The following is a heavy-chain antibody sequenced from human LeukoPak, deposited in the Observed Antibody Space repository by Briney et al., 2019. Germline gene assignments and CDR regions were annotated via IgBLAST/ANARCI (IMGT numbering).Heavy chain of an antibody. Sequence: GGSLRLSCAASGFTFSTYWMSWVRQAPGKGLEWVANIKQDGGDKYYVDSVKGRFSISKDNAKNSLFLEMSSLRVEDTAVYYCARVYRFWRYLDYWGQGILVTVSS. CDR3: ARVYRFWRYLDY. CDR1: GFTFSTYW. D-gene: IGHD3-3*01. V-gene: IGHV3-7*01. CDR2: IKQDGGDK. J-gene: IGHJ4*02.